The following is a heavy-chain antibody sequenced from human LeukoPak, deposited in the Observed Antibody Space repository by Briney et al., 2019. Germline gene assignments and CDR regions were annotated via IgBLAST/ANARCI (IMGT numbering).Heavy chain of an antibody. V-gene: IGHV3-48*01. D-gene: IGHD5-12*01. CDR3: ARGPSGYHNT. CDR1: GLTFSSYS. Sequence: GGSLRLSCAASGLTFSSYSMNWVRQAPGKGLEWVSYISSSSRSIYYADSVKGRFTISRDNANNTLYLQMNSLRAEDTAVYYCARGPSGYHNTGGQGTLVTVSS. J-gene: IGHJ4*02. CDR2: ISSSSRSI.